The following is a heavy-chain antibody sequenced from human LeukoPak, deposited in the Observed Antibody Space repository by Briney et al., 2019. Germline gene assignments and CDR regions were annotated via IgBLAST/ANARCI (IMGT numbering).Heavy chain of an antibody. CDR2: INHSGST. V-gene: IGHV4-34*01. CDR1: GVSFSGYY. CDR3: ARGPDGDPEGDY. Sequence: SETLSLTCAVYGVSFSGYYWSWIRQPPGKGLEWVGEINHSGSTNYNPSLKSRVTISVDTSKNQFSLKLSSVTAADTAVYYCARGPDGDPEGDYWGQGTLVTVSS. D-gene: IGHD4-17*01. J-gene: IGHJ4*02.